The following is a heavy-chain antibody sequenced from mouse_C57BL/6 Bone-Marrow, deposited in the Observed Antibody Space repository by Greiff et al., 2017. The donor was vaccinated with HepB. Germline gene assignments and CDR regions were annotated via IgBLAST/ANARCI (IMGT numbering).Heavy chain of an antibody. Sequence: EVMLVESGGGLVQPGGSLSLSCAASGFTFTDYYMSWVRQPPGKALEWLGFIRNKANGYTTEYSASVKGRFTISRDNSHSILYLQMNALRAEDSATYYCARYWGNYGGCFDYWGQGTTLTVSS. V-gene: IGHV7-3*01. CDR2: IRNKANGYTT. D-gene: IGHD2-1*01. CDR3: ARYWGNYGGCFDY. CDR1: GFTFTDYY. J-gene: IGHJ2*01.